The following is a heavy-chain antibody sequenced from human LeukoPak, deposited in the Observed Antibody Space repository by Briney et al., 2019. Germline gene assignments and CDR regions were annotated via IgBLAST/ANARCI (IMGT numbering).Heavy chain of an antibody. V-gene: IGHV3-23*01. CDR1: GFIFTTYW. CDR3: AKDLTPFDY. CDR2: IGGSGGST. Sequence: GGSLRLSCAASGFIFTTYWMSWVRQAPGKGLEWVSAIGGSGGSTYYADSVKGRFTISRDNSKNTLYLQMNSLRAEDTAVYYCAKDLTPFDYWGQGTLVTVSS. J-gene: IGHJ4*02.